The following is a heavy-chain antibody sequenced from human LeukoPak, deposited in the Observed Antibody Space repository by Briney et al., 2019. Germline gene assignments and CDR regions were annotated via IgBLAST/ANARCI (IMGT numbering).Heavy chain of an antibody. D-gene: IGHD2-2*01. CDR3: AKDHPDCRGTSCLLFDC. Sequence: PGGSLRLSCAASGFTFSSYAMSWVRQAPGKGLEWVSTITSGGGSKYYADSVKGRFTISRDNSQNMLHLQMNSLRAEDTAVYYCAKDHPDCRGTSCLLFDCWGQGTLVTVSS. V-gene: IGHV3-23*01. CDR1: GFTFSSYA. CDR2: ITSGGGSK. J-gene: IGHJ4*02.